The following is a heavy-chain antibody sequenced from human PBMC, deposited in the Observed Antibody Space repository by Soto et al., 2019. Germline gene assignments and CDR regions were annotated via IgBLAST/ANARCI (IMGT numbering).Heavy chain of an antibody. CDR1: GFNFNSYT. J-gene: IGHJ6*02. V-gene: IGHV3-21*01. D-gene: IGHD2-15*01. CDR2: ISSSGYI. Sequence: LRLSCAASGFNFNSYTINWVRQAPGKRLEWLSSISSSGYIFSTDSVRGRFTISRDNAKNSVYLQINSLRAEDTAVYFCARDCSGGRCQTGMDVCGQANTVTV. CDR3: ARDCSGGRCQTGMDV.